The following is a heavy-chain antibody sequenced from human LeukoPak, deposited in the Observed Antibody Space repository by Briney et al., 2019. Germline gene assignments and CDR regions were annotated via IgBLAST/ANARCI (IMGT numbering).Heavy chain of an antibody. V-gene: IGHV4-39*01. D-gene: IGHD1-20*01. CDR3: ARLTGTTPLDY. CDR1: GGSISCDNDY. CDR2: IYYTGST. Sequence: SGAPSLTFSGSGGSISCDNDYMGWLRPPPREGLGWIATIYYTGSTYYNPSLRSRVTISVDTSKNQFSLRLSSVTAADTAVYYCARLTGTTPLDYWGQGSLVIVSS. J-gene: IGHJ4*02.